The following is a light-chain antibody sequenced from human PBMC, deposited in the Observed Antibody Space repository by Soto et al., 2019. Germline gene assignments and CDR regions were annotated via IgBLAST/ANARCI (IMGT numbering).Light chain of an antibody. Sequence: DIQMTQSPSTLSASVGDRVTITCRASQSISSWLAWYQQKPGKAPKLLIYTASRLESGVPSRFSGSGSGTEFTLTISSLQPDDFATYYCQQYNSYSHPFGQGTKLEIK. J-gene: IGKJ2*01. V-gene: IGKV1-5*03. CDR3: QQYNSYSHP. CDR1: QSISSW. CDR2: TAS.